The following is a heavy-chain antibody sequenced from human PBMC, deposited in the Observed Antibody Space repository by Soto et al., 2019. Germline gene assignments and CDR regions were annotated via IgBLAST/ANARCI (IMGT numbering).Heavy chain of an antibody. CDR3: AKDFYDSSGYYFSHFDY. D-gene: IGHD3-22*01. CDR1: GFTFSSYG. J-gene: IGHJ4*02. CDR2: ISYDGSNK. V-gene: IGHV3-30*18. Sequence: GGSLRLSCAASGFTFSSYGMHWVRQAPGKGLEWVAVISYDGSNKYYADSVKGRFTISRDNSKNTLYLQMNSLRAEDTAVYYCAKDFYDSSGYYFSHFDYWGQGTLVTVSS.